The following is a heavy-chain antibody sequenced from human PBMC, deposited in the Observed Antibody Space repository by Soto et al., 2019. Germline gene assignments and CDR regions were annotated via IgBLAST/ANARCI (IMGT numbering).Heavy chain of an antibody. CDR2: VSAYDGST. Sequence: QVQLVQSGAEVKKPGASVKVSCKVAGYTFTNYGISWVRQTPGQGLEWMGWVSAYDGSTNYAQKLQGRVTMTTDTSTSTAHMELRSLRSDDTAVYYCARDVGHYYDGSGYKIYFDYWGQGTLVTISS. J-gene: IGHJ4*02. V-gene: IGHV1-18*01. CDR1: GYTFTNYG. CDR3: ARDVGHYYDGSGYKIYFDY. D-gene: IGHD3-22*01.